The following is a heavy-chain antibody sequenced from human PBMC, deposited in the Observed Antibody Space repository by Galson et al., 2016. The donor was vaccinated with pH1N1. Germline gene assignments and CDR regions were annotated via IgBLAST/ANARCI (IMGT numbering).Heavy chain of an antibody. CDR1: GFSLSTSGVG. CDR2: IYWDDDK. D-gene: IGHD4-17*01. Sequence: PALVKPTQTLTLTCTFSGFSLSTSGVGVGWIRQPPGKALEWLALIYWDDDKRYSPSLKSRLTITKGTSQNQVVLTMTNMDPVDTATYYCAHSGYGDYVGGLHYWGQGTLVTVSS. CDR3: AHSGYGDYVGGLHY. J-gene: IGHJ4*02. V-gene: IGHV2-5*02.